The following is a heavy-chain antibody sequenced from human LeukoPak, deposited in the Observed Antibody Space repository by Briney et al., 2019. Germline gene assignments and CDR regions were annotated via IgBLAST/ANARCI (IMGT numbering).Heavy chain of an antibody. CDR2: IIPIFGTA. CDR3: ARSLLPDYCSSTSCPGAFDI. V-gene: IGHV1-69*13. Sequence: EASVKVSCKASGGTFSSYAISWVRQAPGQGLEWMGGIIPIFGTANYAQKFQGRVTITADESTSTAYMELSSLRSEDTAVYYCARSLLPDYCSSTSCPGAFDIWGQGTMVTVSS. CDR1: GGTFSSYA. J-gene: IGHJ3*02. D-gene: IGHD2-2*01.